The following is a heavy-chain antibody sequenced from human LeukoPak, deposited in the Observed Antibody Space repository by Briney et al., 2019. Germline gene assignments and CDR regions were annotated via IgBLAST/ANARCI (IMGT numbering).Heavy chain of an antibody. D-gene: IGHD1-26*01. J-gene: IGHJ4*02. CDR3: ARLNWGVGAPSFDY. CDR1: GGSISSGDYY. CDR2: IYYSGST. V-gene: IGHV4-30-4*01. Sequence: SETLSLTCTVSGGSISSGDYYWSWIRQPPGKGLEWIGYIYYSGSTYYNPSLKSRVTISVDTSKNQFSLKLSSVTAADTAVYYCARLNWGVGAPSFDYWGQGTLVTVSS.